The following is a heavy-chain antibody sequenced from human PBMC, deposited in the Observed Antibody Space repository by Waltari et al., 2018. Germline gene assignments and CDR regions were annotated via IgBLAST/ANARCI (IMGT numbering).Heavy chain of an antibody. J-gene: IGHJ4*02. V-gene: IGHV3-7*01. CDR2: RKQDGSEK. CDR3: ARDGGRAAAAGY. CDR1: GFTFSSYW. D-gene: IGHD6-13*01. Sequence: EVRLVESGGGLVQPGGSLRLSCAASGFTFSSYWMSWVRQAPGKGLEWVGNRKQDGSEKYYVDSVKGRFTISRDNAKNSLYLQMNNLRVEDTALYYCARDGGRAAAAGYWGQGTLVTVSS.